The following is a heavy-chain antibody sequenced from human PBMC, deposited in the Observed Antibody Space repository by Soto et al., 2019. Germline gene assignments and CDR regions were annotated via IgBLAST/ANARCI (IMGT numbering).Heavy chain of an antibody. CDR2: ISYDGSNK. Sequence: PGGSLRLSCAASGFTFSSYAMHWVRQAPGKGLEWVAVISYDGSNKYYADSVKGRFTIPRDNSKNTLYLQMNSLRAEDTAVYYCAREGTDTAMDPLYLDYWGQGTLVTVSS. CDR3: AREGTDTAMDPLYLDY. D-gene: IGHD5-18*01. J-gene: IGHJ4*02. CDR1: GFTFSSYA. V-gene: IGHV3-30-3*01.